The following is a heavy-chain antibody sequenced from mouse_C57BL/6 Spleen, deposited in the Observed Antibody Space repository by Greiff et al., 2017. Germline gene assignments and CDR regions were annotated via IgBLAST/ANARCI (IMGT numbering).Heavy chain of an antibody. CDR1: GYSITSGYY. CDR2: ISYDGSN. CDR3: ASWYDGSSYHFDY. V-gene: IGHV3-6*01. J-gene: IGHJ2*01. Sequence: EVKLQESGPGLVKPSQSLSLTCSVTGYSITSGYYWNWIRQFPGNQLEWMGYISYDGSNNYNPSLKNRISITRDTSENQFFLKLNSVTTEDTATYYCASWYDGSSYHFDYWGQGTTLTVSS. D-gene: IGHD1-1*01.